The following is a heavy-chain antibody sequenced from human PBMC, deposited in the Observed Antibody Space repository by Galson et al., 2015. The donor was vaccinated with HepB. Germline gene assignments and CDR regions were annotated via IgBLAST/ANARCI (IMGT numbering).Heavy chain of an antibody. J-gene: IGHJ5*02. CDR3: ARDRSGGVLLWFGELSGWFDP. Sequence: SVKVSCKASGYTFTRYYMHWVRQAPGQGLEWMGIINPSGGSTSYAQKFQGRVTMTRDTSTSTVYMELSSLRSEDTAVYYCARDRSGGVLLWFGELSGWFDPWGQGTLVTVSS. CDR2: INPSGGST. CDR1: GYTFTRYY. D-gene: IGHD3-10*01. V-gene: IGHV1-46*01.